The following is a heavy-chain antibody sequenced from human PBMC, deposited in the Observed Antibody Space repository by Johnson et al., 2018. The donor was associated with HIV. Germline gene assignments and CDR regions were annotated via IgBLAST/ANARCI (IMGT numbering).Heavy chain of an antibody. V-gene: IGHV3-20*04. CDR3: ARGGGSYYSGAFDI. D-gene: IGHD1-26*01. Sequence: MQLVESGGRVERPGGSLRLSCAGSGFIFDDYGMSWVRQVPGKGLEWVSGINWNGGSTGYADSVRGRFTISRDNAKNSLYLQMNSLRAEDTALYYCARGGGSYYSGAFDIWGQGTMVTVSS. CDR1: GFIFDDYG. J-gene: IGHJ3*02. CDR2: INWNGGST.